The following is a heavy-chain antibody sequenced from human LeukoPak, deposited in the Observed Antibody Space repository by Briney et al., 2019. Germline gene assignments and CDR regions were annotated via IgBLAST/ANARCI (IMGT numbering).Heavy chain of an antibody. Sequence: GGSLRLSCAASGFTFSNYYMSWIRQAPGKGLEWVSYISSSGSTIYYADSVKGRFTISRDNAKNSLYLQMNSLRAEDTAVYYCASVRGYSYGYGGYFDYWGQGTLVTVSS. CDR3: ASVRGYSYGYGGYFDY. J-gene: IGHJ4*02. D-gene: IGHD5-18*01. V-gene: IGHV3-11*01. CDR1: GFTFSNYY. CDR2: ISSSGSTI.